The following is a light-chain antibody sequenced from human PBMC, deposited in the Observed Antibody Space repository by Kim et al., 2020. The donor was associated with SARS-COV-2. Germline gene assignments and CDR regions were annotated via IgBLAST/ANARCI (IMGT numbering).Light chain of an antibody. J-gene: IGKJ3*01. CDR1: QGISSS. V-gene: IGKV1-9*01. Sequence: DIQLTQSPSFLSASVGERVTITCRASQGISSSLAWYQQKPGKALKLLIYTASTLQSGVPSRFSGTGSGTEFTLTISSLQPEDFATYYCQQLSTYPLTFGPGTKVDIK. CDR2: TAS. CDR3: QQLSTYPLT.